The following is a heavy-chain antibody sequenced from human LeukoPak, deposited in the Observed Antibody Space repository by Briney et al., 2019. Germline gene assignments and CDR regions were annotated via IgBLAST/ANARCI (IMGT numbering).Heavy chain of an antibody. Sequence: ASVKVSCKASGGTFSSYAISWVRQAPGQGLEWMGGIIPIFGTANYAQKFQGRVTITTDESTSTAYMELSSLRSEDTAVYYCAGTEGPPLRLGYMDVWGKGTTVTVSS. V-gene: IGHV1-69*05. CDR3: AGTEGPPLRLGYMDV. CDR2: IIPIFGTA. D-gene: IGHD5-12*01. CDR1: GGTFSSYA. J-gene: IGHJ6*03.